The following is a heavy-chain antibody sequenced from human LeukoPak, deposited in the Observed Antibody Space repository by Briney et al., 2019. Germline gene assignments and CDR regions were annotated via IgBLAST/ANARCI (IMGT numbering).Heavy chain of an antibody. V-gene: IGHV3-48*02. Sequence: GGSLRLSCAASGFTFSSYSMNWVRQAPGKGLEWVSYISTTSTIYYADSVKGRFTISRDNAKNALSLQMNSLRDEDTAVYYCATSGNYYLKYWGQGTLVTVSS. CDR3: ATSGNYYLKY. D-gene: IGHD1-26*01. CDR1: GFTFSSYS. J-gene: IGHJ4*02. CDR2: ISTTSTI.